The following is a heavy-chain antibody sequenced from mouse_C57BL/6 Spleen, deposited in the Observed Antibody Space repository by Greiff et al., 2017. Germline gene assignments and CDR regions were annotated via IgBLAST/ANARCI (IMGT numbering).Heavy chain of an antibody. D-gene: IGHD2-1*01. CDR2: ISYDGSN. J-gene: IGHJ2*01. V-gene: IGHV3-6*01. Sequence: EVKLMESGPGLVKPSQSLSLTCSVTGYSITSGYYWNWIRQFPGNKLEWMGYISYDGSNNYNPSLKNRISITRDTSKNQFFLKLTYVTTEDTATYYCARDGNYGDYWSQGTTLTVSS. CDR1: GYSITSGYY. CDR3: ARDGNYGDY.